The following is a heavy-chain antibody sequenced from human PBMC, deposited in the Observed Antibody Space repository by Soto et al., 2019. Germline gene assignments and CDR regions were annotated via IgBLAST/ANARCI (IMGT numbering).Heavy chain of an antibody. D-gene: IGHD6-13*01. CDR1: GYTFTSYD. Sequence: QVQLVQSGAEVKKPGASVKVSCKASGYTFTSYDINWVRQATGQGLEWMGWMNPNSGNTDYAQKFQGRVTMTRNTSRSTAYMELSSPRSEATAVYYCARERSAAGAGWFDPWGQGTLVTVSS. CDR2: MNPNSGNT. CDR3: ARERSAAGAGWFDP. J-gene: IGHJ5*02. V-gene: IGHV1-8*01.